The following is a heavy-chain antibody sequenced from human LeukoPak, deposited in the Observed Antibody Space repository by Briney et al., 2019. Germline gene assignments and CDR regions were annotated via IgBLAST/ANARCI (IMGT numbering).Heavy chain of an antibody. V-gene: IGHV1-2*02. CDR1: GYSFADYY. CDR3: ARGPLLRYSSRRPHDY. CDR2: IKPNSGGT. J-gene: IGHJ4*02. D-gene: IGHD3-9*01. Sequence: GASVKVSCKASGYSFADYYMHWVRQAPGQGLEWMGWIKPNSGGTRSAQKFQGRVTMTRDTSISTAYMELSSLRYDDTAVYYCARGPLLRYSSRRPHDYWGQGTLVTVSS.